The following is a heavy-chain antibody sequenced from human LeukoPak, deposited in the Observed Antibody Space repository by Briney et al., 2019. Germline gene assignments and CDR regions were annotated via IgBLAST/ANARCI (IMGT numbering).Heavy chain of an antibody. V-gene: IGHV1-18*01. CDR2: ISAYNGNT. Sequence: ASVKVSCKASGYSFTTYGISWVRQAPGQGLEWMGWISAYNGNTNYAQKLQGRVTMTTDTSTSTAYMELRSLRYDDTAVYYCARDMLAARPNWFDPWGQGTLVTVSS. D-gene: IGHD6-6*01. CDR1: GYSFTTYG. J-gene: IGHJ5*02. CDR3: ARDMLAARPNWFDP.